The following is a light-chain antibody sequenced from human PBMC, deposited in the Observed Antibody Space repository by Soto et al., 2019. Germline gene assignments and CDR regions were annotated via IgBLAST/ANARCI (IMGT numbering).Light chain of an antibody. J-gene: IGLJ1*01. V-gene: IGLV1-40*01. CDR1: SSNIGAGYD. CDR2: GNS. Sequence: QSVLTQPPSVSGAPGQRVTISCTGSSSNIGAGYDVHWYQQLPGTAPKLLIYGNSNRPSGVPDRFSGSKSGTSASLAITGIQAEDEADYYCQSYDSSMSASYVLGTGTKVTVL. CDR3: QSYDSSMSASYV.